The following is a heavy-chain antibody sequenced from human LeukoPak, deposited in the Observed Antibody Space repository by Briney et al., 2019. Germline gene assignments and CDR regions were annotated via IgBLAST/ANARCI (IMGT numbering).Heavy chain of an antibody. V-gene: IGHV1-46*03. CDR1: GYTFTSYY. Sequence: ASVKVSCKGSGYTFTSYYMHWVRQAPGQGLEWMEIINPSGGSTSYAQKFQGRVTMIRDTSTITVYMELSSLRSEDTAVYYCAIRGVITFFDYWGQGTLVTVSS. CDR2: INPSGGST. J-gene: IGHJ4*02. CDR3: AIRGVITFFDY. D-gene: IGHD3-10*01.